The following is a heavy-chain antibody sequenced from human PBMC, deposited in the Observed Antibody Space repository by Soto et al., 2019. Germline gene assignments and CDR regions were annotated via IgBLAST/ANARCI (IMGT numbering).Heavy chain of an antibody. D-gene: IGHD5-18*01. Sequence: SVKVSGKASGGTFSSYAIRWVRQAPGQGLEWMGGIIPIFGTANYAQKFQGRVTITADESTSTAYMELSSLRSEDTAVYYCAREVSYGTLGWGQGTLVTVSS. CDR2: IIPIFGTA. CDR3: AREVSYGTLG. J-gene: IGHJ4*02. CDR1: GGTFSSYA. V-gene: IGHV1-69*13.